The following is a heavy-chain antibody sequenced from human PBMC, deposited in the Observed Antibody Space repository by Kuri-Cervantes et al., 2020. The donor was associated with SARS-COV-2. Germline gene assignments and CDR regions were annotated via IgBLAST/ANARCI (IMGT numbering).Heavy chain of an antibody. CDR2: INPDGSYT. CDR1: GFTFSGHW. V-gene: IGHV3-74*01. CDR3: ARGFGELLGPGMDV. D-gene: IGHD3-10*01. J-gene: IGHJ6*02. Sequence: GESLRLSCAASGFTFSGHWIHWVRQAPGKGLVWVSRINPDGSYTNNADSVKGRFTLSRDNAKNMLFLQMNSLRAEDTAVYYCARGFGELLGPGMDVWGQGTTVTVSS.